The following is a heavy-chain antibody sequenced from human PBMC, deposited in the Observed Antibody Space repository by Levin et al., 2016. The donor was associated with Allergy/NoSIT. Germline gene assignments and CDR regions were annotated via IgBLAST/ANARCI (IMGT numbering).Heavy chain of an antibody. V-gene: IGHV3-7*03. J-gene: IGHJ4*02. CDR1: GFTFNNYW. CDR2: IKEDGSEK. D-gene: IGHD5-12*01. CDR3: ARDPTTSDY. Sequence: GESLKISCAASGFTFNNYWMSWVRQAPGKGLEWVANIKEDGSEKYYVDSVKGRFTISRDNAKNSLYLQMNSLRAQDTAVYYCARDPTTSDYWGQGTLVTVSS.